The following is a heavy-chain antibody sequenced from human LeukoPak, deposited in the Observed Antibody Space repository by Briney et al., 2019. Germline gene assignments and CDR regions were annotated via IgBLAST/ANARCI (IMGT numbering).Heavy chain of an antibody. D-gene: IGHD2-2*01. V-gene: IGHV4-30-4*08. CDR1: GGSISSGDYY. J-gene: IGHJ6*03. Sequence: SETLSLTCTVPGGSISSGDYYWSWIRQPPGKGLEWIGYIYYSGSTYYNPSLKSRVTISVDTSKNQFSLKLSSVTAADTAVYYCARGASDCSSTSCYLYYYYMDVWGKGTTVTVSS. CDR3: ARGASDCSSTSCYLYYYYMDV. CDR2: IYYSGST.